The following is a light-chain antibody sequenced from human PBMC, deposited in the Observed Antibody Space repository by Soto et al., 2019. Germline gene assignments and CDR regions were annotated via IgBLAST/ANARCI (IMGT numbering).Light chain of an antibody. Sequence: QAVVTQEPSLTVSPGGTVTLTCASSTGAVTSGYYPNWFQQKPGQAPRALIYSTSNKYSWTPARFSGSLLGSKAALTVSGVQPEDEADYYCLIFYGGVWVFGGGTKLTVL. CDR1: TGAVTSGYY. CDR2: STS. V-gene: IGLV7-43*01. CDR3: LIFYGGVWV. J-gene: IGLJ3*02.